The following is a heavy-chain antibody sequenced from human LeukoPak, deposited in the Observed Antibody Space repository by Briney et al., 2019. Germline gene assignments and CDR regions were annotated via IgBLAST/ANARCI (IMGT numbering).Heavy chain of an antibody. CDR1: GYSFPSYW. V-gene: IGHV5-10-1*01. D-gene: IGHD2-15*01. J-gene: IGHJ4*02. Sequence: GESLKISCKGSGYSFPSYWITWVRQVPGRGLELMGRIDPSDFSTDYSPSFHGHVTISADKSISTAYLQWSSLKASDTAVYYCARPDCSGAGRYLLPYWGQGTLVTVSS. CDR2: IDPSDFST. CDR3: ARPDCSGAGRYLLPY.